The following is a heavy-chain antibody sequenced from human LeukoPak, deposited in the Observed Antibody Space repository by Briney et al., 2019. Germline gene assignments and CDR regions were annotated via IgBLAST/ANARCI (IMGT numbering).Heavy chain of an antibody. J-gene: IGHJ4*02. CDR1: GFTFDDYA. V-gene: IGHV3-9*03. D-gene: IGHD6-6*01. CDR2: ISWNSGSI. CDR3: AKAPSGYSSSSYYFDY. Sequence: GGSLRLSCAASGFTFDDYAMHWVRQAPGKGLEWVSGISWNSGSIGYADSVKGRFTISRDNAKNSLYLQMNSLRAEDMALCYCAKAPSGYSSSSYYFDYWGQGTLVTVSS.